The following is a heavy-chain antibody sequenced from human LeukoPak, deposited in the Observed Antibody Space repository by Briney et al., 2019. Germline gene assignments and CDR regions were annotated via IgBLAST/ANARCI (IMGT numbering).Heavy chain of an antibody. J-gene: IGHJ4*02. CDR3: ARVRGNWNYDY. D-gene: IGHD1-7*01. CDR1: GYTFTSYD. V-gene: IGHV1-8*03. CDR2: MNPNSGNT. Sequence: GASVKVSRKASGYTFTSYDINWVRQATGQGLEWMGWMNPNSGNTGYAQKFQGRVTITRNTSISTAYMELSSLRSEDTAVYYCARVRGNWNYDYWGQGTLVTVSS.